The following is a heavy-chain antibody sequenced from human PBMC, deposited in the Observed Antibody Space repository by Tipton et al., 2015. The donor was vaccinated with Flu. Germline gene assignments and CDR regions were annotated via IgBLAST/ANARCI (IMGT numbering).Heavy chain of an antibody. D-gene: IGHD2-15*01. V-gene: IGHV1-18*01. CDR2: ISAYNGNT. CDR1: GYTFTSYG. J-gene: IGHJ4*02. CDR3: AGEQDSSVAAPLDY. Sequence: VQLVQSGAEVKKPGASVKVSCKASGYTFTSYGISWVRQAPGQGLEWMGWISAYNGNTNYAQKLQGRVTMTTDTSTSTAYMELRSLRSGDPAVYYWAGEQDSSVAAPLDYWGQGTLVPVSS.